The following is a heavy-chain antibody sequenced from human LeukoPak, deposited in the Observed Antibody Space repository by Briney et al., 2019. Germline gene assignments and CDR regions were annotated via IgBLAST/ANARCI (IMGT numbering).Heavy chain of an antibody. J-gene: IGHJ4*02. CDR3: ARDSSSWYYFDY. CDR1: GFTFSSYE. Sequence: PGGSLRLSCAASGFTFSSYEMNWVRQAPGKGLECVSYISSSGTTIYYADSVKGRFTISRDNAKNSLYLQMTSLRAEDTAIYYCARDSSSWYYFDYWGQGTLVTVSS. V-gene: IGHV3-48*03. CDR2: ISSSGTTI. D-gene: IGHD6-13*01.